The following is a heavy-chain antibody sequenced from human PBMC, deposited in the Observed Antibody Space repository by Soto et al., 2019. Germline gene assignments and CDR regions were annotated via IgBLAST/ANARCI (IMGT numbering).Heavy chain of an antibody. D-gene: IGHD4-17*01. CDR3: ARGRGGFTVTFRIWFDP. CDR1: GGSISSSSYY. J-gene: IGHJ5*02. Sequence: SETLSLTCTVSGGSISSSSYYWGWIRQPPGKGLEWIGSIYYSGSTYYNPSLKSRVTISVDTSKNQFSLKLSSVTAADTAVYYCARGRGGFTVTFRIWFDPWGQGTLVTVSS. V-gene: IGHV4-39*01. CDR2: IYYSGST.